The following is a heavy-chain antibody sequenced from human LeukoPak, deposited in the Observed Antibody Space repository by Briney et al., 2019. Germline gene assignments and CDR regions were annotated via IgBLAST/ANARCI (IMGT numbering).Heavy chain of an antibody. CDR3: AREIGDGAFDI. CDR2: IYYSGST. V-gene: IGHV4-59*01. J-gene: IGHJ3*02. Sequence: SETLSLTCTVSGGSISSYYWSWIRQPPGKGLEWIGYIYYSGSTNYNPSLKSRVTISVDTSKNQFSLKLSSVTAADTAVYYCAREIGDGAFDIWGQGTMSPSLQ. CDR1: GGSISSYY. D-gene: IGHD2-21*01.